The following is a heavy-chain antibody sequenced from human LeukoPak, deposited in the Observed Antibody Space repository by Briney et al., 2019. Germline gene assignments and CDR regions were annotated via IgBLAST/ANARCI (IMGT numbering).Heavy chain of an antibody. Sequence: GESLKISCKGSGYSFTSYWIGWGRQMPGKGLEWMGIIYPGDSDTRYSPSFQGQVTISADKSISTAYLQWSSLKASDTAMYYCARDARDGYNPDAFDIWGQGTMVTVSS. CDR2: IYPGDSDT. J-gene: IGHJ3*02. V-gene: IGHV5-51*01. CDR1: GYSFTSYW. D-gene: IGHD5-24*01. CDR3: ARDARDGYNPDAFDI.